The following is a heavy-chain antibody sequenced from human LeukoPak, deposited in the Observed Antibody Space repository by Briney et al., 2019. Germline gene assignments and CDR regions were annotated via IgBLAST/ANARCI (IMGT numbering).Heavy chain of an antibody. CDR1: GYTFTSYD. V-gene: IGHV1-69*13. J-gene: IGHJ6*03. Sequence: ASVKVSCKASGYTFTSYDINWVRQAPGQGHEWMGGIIPIFGTANYAQKFQGRVTITADESTSTAYMELSSLRSEDTAVYYCATYDILTGSPRWVYYMDVWGKGTTVTVSS. CDR2: IIPIFGTA. D-gene: IGHD3-9*01. CDR3: ATYDILTGSPRWVYYMDV.